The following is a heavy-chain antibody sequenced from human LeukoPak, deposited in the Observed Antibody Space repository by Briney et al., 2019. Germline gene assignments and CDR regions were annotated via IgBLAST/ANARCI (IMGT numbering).Heavy chain of an antibody. J-gene: IGHJ3*02. V-gene: IGHV4-59*12. CDR3: ASSVAGSRVAFDI. CDR2: IYYSGST. Sequence: SETLSLTCTVSGGSISSYYWSWIRQPPGKGLEWIGYIYYSGSTNYNPSLKCRVTISVDTSKNQFSLKLSSVTAADTAVYYCASSVAGSRVAFDIWGQGTMVTVSS. D-gene: IGHD6-19*01. CDR1: GGSISSYY.